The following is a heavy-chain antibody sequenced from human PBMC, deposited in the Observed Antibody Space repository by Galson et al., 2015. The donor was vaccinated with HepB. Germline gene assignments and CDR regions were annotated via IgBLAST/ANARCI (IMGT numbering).Heavy chain of an antibody. D-gene: IGHD2-21*02. J-gene: IGHJ6*04. CDR3: TRWDCGSDRNRCYEGV. CDR2: ISQIGDYT. V-gene: IGHV3-64*01. Sequence: SLRLSCAASGFSFSTYAMHWVRQAPGEGLEYVSSISQIGDYTYYGKSVRGRFTISRVNSENTLYLHMGSLTAEDTAVYYCTRWDCGSDRNRCYEGVWGKGTTVTVSS. CDR1: GFSFSTYA.